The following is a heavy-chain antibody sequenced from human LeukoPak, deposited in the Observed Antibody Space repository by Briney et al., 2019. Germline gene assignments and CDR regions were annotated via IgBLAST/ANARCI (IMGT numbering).Heavy chain of an antibody. CDR2: VDHTGST. CDR1: DDSITMYY. CDR3: ARGRVSSSTWYSTYYYYFYLDV. J-gene: IGHJ6*03. Sequence: SETLSLTCSVSDDSITMYYWTWIRQPPGKGLEWIGYVDHTGSTNFNPSLNGRVSISRDTTNNLFSLRLRSVTAADTAVYFCARGRVSSSTWYSTYYYYFYLDVWGKGTTVTVSS. D-gene: IGHD1-1*01. V-gene: IGHV4-59*01.